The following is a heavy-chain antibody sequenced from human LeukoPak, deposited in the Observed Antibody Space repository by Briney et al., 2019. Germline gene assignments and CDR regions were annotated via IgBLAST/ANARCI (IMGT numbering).Heavy chain of an antibody. V-gene: IGHV3-7*01. CDR3: ARDRLPYITYYYDSSGFDY. D-gene: IGHD3-22*01. Sequence: GGSLRLSCAASGFTFSSYWMSWVRQAPGKGLEWVANIKQDGSEKCYVDSVKGRFTISRDNAKNSLYLQMNSLRAEDTAVYYCARDRLPYITYYYDSSGFDYWGQGTLVTVSS. J-gene: IGHJ4*02. CDR2: IKQDGSEK. CDR1: GFTFSSYW.